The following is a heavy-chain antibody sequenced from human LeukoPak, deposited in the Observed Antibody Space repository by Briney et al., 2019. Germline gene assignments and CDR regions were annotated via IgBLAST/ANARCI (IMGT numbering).Heavy chain of an antibody. CDR3: ARDLKVYCINGVCPFDI. J-gene: IGHJ3*02. Sequence: GGSLRLSCAASGFTFSDYYMSWIRQAPGKGLEWVSYISSSGSTIYYADSVKGRFTISRDNAKNSLYLQMNSLRAEDTAVYYCARDLKVYCINGVCPFDIWGQGTMVTVSS. D-gene: IGHD2-8*01. V-gene: IGHV3-11*01. CDR2: ISSSGSTI. CDR1: GFTFSDYY.